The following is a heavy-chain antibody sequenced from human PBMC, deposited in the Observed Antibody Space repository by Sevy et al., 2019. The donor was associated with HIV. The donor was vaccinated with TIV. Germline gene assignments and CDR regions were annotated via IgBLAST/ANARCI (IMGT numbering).Heavy chain of an antibody. J-gene: IGHJ6*02. V-gene: IGHV3-15*01. Sequence: GGSLRLSCAASGFTFSNAWMSWVRQAPGKGLEWVGRIKSKTDGGTTDYAAPVKGRFTISRDDSKNTLYLQMNSLKTEYTAVYYCTTLPPYCTNGVCYVEYYYYGMDVWGQGTTVTVSS. CDR2: IKSKTDGGTT. CDR1: GFTFSNAW. CDR3: TTLPPYCTNGVCYVEYYYYGMDV. D-gene: IGHD2-8*01.